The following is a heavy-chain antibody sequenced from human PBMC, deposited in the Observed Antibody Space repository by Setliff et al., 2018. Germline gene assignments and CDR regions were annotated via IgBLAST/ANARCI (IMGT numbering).Heavy chain of an antibody. CDR2: IHPWGGSSEST. D-gene: IGHD1-26*01. V-gene: IGHV4-59*08. CDR3: ARGLHSGTYWGTRPLGLDY. J-gene: IGHJ4*02. Sequence: KPSETLSLTCAVPGGPTIGYYWTWIRQAPGKGLEWIGYIHPWGGSSESTNYSPSLKSRITISLDKSKSQFSLKLTSVTVADTAVYYCARGLHSGTYWGTRPLGLDYWGQGSLVTVSS. CDR1: GGPTIGYY.